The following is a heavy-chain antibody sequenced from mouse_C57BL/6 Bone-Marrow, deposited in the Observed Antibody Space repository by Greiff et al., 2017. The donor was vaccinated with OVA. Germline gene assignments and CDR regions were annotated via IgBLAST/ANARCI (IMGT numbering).Heavy chain of an antibody. V-gene: IGHV1-81*01. D-gene: IGHD2-1*01. CDR3: ARGDYGNYGLVFAY. CDR2: IYPRSGNT. Sequence: QVHVKQSGAELARPGASVKLSCKASGYTFTSYGISWVKQRTGQGLEWIGEIYPRSGNTYYNEKFKGKATLTADKSSSTAYMELRSLTSEDSAVYFCARGDYGNYGLVFAYWGQGTLVTVSA. J-gene: IGHJ3*01. CDR1: GYTFTSYG.